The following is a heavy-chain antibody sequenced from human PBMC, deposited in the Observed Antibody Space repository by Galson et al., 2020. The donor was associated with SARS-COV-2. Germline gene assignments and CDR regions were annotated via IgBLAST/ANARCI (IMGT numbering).Heavy chain of an antibody. CDR2: IHFSGNT. D-gene: IGHD2-2*01. CDR3: ARYQLLFPFDY. V-gene: IGHV4-38-2*02. Sequence: SQTLSLTCTVSNYSISSHCYWGWVRQSPGRGLEWIGNIHFSGNTHYNPSLKSRVTISVDTSKNQFSLTLTSVTAADTAVYYCARYQLLFPFDYWGRGALVTVSS. CDR1: NYSISSHCY. J-gene: IGHJ4*02.